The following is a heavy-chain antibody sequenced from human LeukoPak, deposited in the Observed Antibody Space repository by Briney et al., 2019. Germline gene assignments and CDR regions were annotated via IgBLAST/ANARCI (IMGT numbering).Heavy chain of an antibody. CDR1: GDSISNSY. V-gene: IGHV4-59*01. CDR3: AREDGNCSGGSCYWFDP. CDR2: IYYSGST. J-gene: IGHJ5*02. Sequence: SETLSLTCTVSGDSISNSYWSWIRQPAGKGLEWIGYIYYSGSTNYNPSLKSRVTISVDTSKNQFSLKLSSVTAADTAVYYCAREDGNCSGGSCYWFDPWGQGTLVTVSS. D-gene: IGHD2-15*01.